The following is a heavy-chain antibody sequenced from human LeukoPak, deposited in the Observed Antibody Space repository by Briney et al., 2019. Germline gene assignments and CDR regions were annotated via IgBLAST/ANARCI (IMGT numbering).Heavy chain of an antibody. D-gene: IGHD4-23*01. Sequence: SETLSLTCTVSGGSISSYYWSWIRQPPGKGLEWIGYFYYNENTNYSPSLKSRVTISVDTSKHQFSLKLTSVTAADTAVYYCARHLDYGGNSGYFDYWGQGTLVTVSS. CDR2: FYYNENT. V-gene: IGHV4-59*08. J-gene: IGHJ4*02. CDR3: ARHLDYGGNSGYFDY. CDR1: GGSISSYY.